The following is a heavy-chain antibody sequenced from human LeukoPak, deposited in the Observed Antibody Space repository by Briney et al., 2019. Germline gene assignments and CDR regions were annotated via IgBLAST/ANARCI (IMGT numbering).Heavy chain of an antibody. V-gene: IGHV4-30-2*01. CDR3: ARGGVPAAFDY. CDR1: GGSISSGGYS. J-gene: IGHJ4*02. CDR2: IYHSGST. D-gene: IGHD2-2*01. Sequence: PSETLSLTCAVSGGSISSGGYSWSWIRQPPGQGLEWIGYIYHSGSTYYNPSLKSRVTISVDRSKNQFSLKLSSVTAADTAVYYCARGGVPAAFDYWGQGTLVTVSS.